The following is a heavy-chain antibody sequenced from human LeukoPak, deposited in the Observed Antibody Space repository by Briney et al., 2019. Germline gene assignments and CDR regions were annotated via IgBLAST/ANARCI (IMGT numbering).Heavy chain of an antibody. CDR3: ARRYDGSAMGAFDI. J-gene: IGHJ3*02. V-gene: IGHV4-59*08. CDR1: GGSISNYY. D-gene: IGHD3-22*01. CDR2: IHYSGSS. Sequence: NSSETLSLTCTVSGGSISNYYWNWIRQPPGKGLEWIGYIHYSGSSNSKPSLKSRVTISVDTSKNQFSLKLSSVTAADTAVYYCARRYDGSAMGAFDIWGQGTMVTVSS.